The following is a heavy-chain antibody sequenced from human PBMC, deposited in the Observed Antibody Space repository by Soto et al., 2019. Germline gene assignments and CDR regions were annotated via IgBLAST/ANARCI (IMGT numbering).Heavy chain of an antibody. V-gene: IGHV3-30*18. Sequence: GSLRLSCAASGFTFSSYGMHWVRQAPGKGLEWVAVISYDGSNKYYADSVKGRFTISRDNSKNTLYLQMNSLGAEDTAVYYCAKSIAAANYYYYGMDVWGQGTTVTVSS. CDR3: AKSIAAANYYYYGMDV. CDR2: ISYDGSNK. CDR1: GFTFSSYG. D-gene: IGHD6-13*01. J-gene: IGHJ6*02.